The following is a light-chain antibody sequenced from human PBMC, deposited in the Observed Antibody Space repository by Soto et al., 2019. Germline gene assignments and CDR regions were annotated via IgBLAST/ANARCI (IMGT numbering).Light chain of an antibody. CDR3: QQYDVYPYT. V-gene: IGKV1-5*03. CDR1: QSIGSW. CDR2: KAS. Sequence: DIQMTQSPSTLSASVGDRVTITCRASQSIGSWLAWYQQKPGKAPNLLIYKASSLESGVPSRFSGSGSGTEFTLTISSLQPDDFATYYCQQYDVYPYTFGHGTKLEIK. J-gene: IGKJ2*01.